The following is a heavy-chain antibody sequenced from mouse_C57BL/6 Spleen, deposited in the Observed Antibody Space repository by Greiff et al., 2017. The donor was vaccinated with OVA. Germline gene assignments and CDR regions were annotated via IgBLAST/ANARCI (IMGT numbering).Heavy chain of an antibody. J-gene: IGHJ2*01. D-gene: IGHD2-10*01. CDR3: ATYYGNYFDY. V-gene: IGHV5-17*01. Sequence: DVQLVEPGGGLVKPGGSLKLSCAASGFTFSDYGMHWVRQAPEKGLEWVAYISSGSSTIYYADTVKGRFTISRDKAKNTLFLQMTSLRSEDTAMYYCATYYGNYFDYWGQGTTLTVSS. CDR2: ISSGSSTI. CDR1: GFTFSDYG.